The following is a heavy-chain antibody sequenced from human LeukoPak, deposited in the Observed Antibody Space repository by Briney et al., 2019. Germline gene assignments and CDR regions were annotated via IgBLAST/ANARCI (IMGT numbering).Heavy chain of an antibody. J-gene: IGHJ3*02. CDR3: AREYIVVVPAAPRDAFDI. CDR2: IYTSGST. V-gene: IGHV4-61*02. CDR1: GGSISSGSYY. Sequence: SQTLSLTCTVSGGSISSGSYYWSWIRQPAGKGLEWIGRIYTSGSTNYNPFLKSRVTISVDTSKNQFSLKLSSVTAADTAVYYCAREYIVVVPAAPRDAFDIWGQGTMVTVSS. D-gene: IGHD2-2*01.